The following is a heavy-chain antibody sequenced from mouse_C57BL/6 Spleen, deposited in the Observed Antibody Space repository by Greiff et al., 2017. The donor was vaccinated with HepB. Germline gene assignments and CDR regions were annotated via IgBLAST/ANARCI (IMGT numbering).Heavy chain of an antibody. V-gene: IGHV2-9-1*01. CDR1: GFSLTSYA. CDR3: ARIYGSSYDYAMDY. D-gene: IGHD1-1*01. J-gene: IGHJ4*01. Sequence: VQLVESGPGLVAPSQSLSITCTVSGFSLTSYAISWVRQPPGKGLEWLGVIWTGGGTNYNSALKSRLSISKDNSKSQVFLKMNSLQTDDTARYYCARIYGSSYDYAMDYWGQGTSVTVSS. CDR2: IWTGGGT.